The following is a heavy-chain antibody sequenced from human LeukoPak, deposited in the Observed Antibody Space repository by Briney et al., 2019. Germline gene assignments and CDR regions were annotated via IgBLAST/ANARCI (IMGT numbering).Heavy chain of an antibody. V-gene: IGHV4-34*01. D-gene: IGHD2-15*01. CDR2: INHGGST. Sequence: PSETLSLTCAVYGGSFSGYYWSWIRQPPGKGLEWIGEINHGGSTNYNPSLKSRVTISVDTSKNQFSLKLSSVTAADTAVYYCARALGYCSGGSCHYFDYWGQGTLVTVSS. CDR3: ARALGYCSGGSCHYFDY. J-gene: IGHJ4*02. CDR1: GGSFSGYY.